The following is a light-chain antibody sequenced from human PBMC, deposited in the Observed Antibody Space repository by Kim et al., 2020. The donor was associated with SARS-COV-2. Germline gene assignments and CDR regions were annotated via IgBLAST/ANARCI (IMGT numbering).Light chain of an antibody. Sequence: TDKLTCTLSSGHSSYANAWQQQQPEKGARYLMKLKSDGSRSKGDGIPDRFSGSSSGAERYLTISSLQSEDEADYYCQTWGTGILVFGGGTQLTVL. CDR3: QTWGTGILV. CDR1: SGHSSYA. CDR2: LKSDGSR. J-gene: IGLJ3*02. V-gene: IGLV4-69*01.